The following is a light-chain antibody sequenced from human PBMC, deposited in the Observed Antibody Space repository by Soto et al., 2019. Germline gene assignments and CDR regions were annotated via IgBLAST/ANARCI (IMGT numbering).Light chain of an antibody. CDR1: QSVSSSY. V-gene: IGKV3-20*01. J-gene: IGKJ2*01. CDR3: QQYGSSPVT. CDR2: GAS. Sequence: EIVLTQSPGTLSLSPGERATISCRASQSVSSSYLAWYQQKPGQAPRLLIYGASSRATGIPDRFSGSGSGTDFTLTISRLESEDVAVYYCQQYGSSPVTFGQGTKLEIK.